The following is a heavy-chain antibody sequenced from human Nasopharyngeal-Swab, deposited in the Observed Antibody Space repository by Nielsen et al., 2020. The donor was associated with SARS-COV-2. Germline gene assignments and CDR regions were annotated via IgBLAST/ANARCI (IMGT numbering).Heavy chain of an antibody. V-gene: IGHV4-59*01. D-gene: IGHD3-3*01. CDR2: IYYSGGA. CDR3: AKYAHYDFLSGYHLGWLDP. Sequence: WIRQPPGKGLEWIGYIYYSGGANYNLSLKSRVTISVDTSKNQFSLKLNSVTAADTAVYYCAKYAHYDFLSGYHLGWLDPWGQGTLVTVSS. J-gene: IGHJ5*02.